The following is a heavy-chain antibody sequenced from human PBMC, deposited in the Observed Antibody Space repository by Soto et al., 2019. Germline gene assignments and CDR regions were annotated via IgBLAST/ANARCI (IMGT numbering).Heavy chain of an antibody. J-gene: IGHJ4*02. Sequence: SVKVSCKASGFTFTSSAVQWVRQARGQRLEWIGWIVVGSGNTNYAQKFQERVTITRDMSTSTAYMELSSLRSEDTAVYYCAAGIERGYSYSPRPDFDYWGQGTLVTVSS. CDR1: GFTFTSSA. CDR3: AAGIERGYSYSPRPDFDY. D-gene: IGHD5-18*01. CDR2: IVVGSGNT. V-gene: IGHV1-58*01.